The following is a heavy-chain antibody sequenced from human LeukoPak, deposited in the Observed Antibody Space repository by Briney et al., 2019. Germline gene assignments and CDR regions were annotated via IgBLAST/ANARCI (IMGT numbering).Heavy chain of an antibody. J-gene: IGHJ4*02. Sequence: TSETLSLTCTVSGGSISSGSYYWSWIRQPAGKGLEWIGRIYTSGSTNYNPSLKSRVTISVDTSKNQFSLKLSSVTVADTAVYYCARDRPGRYDFWSGYSDYWGQGTLVTVSS. CDR1: GGSISSGSYY. CDR3: ARDRPGRYDFWSGYSDY. D-gene: IGHD3-3*01. CDR2: IYTSGST. V-gene: IGHV4-61*02.